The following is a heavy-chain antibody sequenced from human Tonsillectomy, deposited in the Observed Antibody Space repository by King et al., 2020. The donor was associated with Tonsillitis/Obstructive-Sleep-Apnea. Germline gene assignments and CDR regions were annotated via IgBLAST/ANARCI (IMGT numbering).Heavy chain of an antibody. Sequence: VQLVESGGGLVQPGGSLRLSCAASGFTFSSYAMSWVRQAPGKGLEWVSTITDNGDTTYYADSVRGRFTISRDNSKNTLYLQMNSLRAEDTAVYFCANRPCGGGSSWPFDYWGQGTLVTVSS. CDR2: ITDNGDTT. D-gene: IGHD6-13*01. V-gene: IGHV3-23*04. CDR1: GFTFSSYA. CDR3: ANRPCGGGSSWPFDY. J-gene: IGHJ4*02.